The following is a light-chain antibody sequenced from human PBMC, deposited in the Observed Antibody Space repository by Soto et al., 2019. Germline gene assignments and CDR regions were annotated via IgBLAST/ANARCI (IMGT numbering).Light chain of an antibody. J-gene: IGLJ1*01. CDR1: KNDVGFYDF. CDR2: EVV. Sequence: QSALTQPPSASGSPGQSVTISCTGTKNDVGFYDFVSWYQHHPGKAPRPIIYEVVQRPSGVPDRFSGSKSGNTASLTVSGLQAADGADYFCKSYAGSNTYVFGSGTKLTVL. V-gene: IGLV2-8*01. CDR3: KSYAGSNTYV.